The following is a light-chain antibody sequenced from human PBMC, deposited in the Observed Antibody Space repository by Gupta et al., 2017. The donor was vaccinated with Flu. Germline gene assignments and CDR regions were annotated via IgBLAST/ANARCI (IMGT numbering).Light chain of an antibody. V-gene: IGLV2-14*01. CDR1: SSDVGRSDS. CDR3: SSYTSTGTFYV. CDR2: DVT. J-gene: IGLJ1*01. Sequence: QSALTQPASVSGSPGQSITISCTGTSSDVGRSDSVSWYQQHPDEAPKLIIYDVTNRPSGVSSRFSGSKSGNTVSLTISGLQAEDETDYYCSSYTSTGTFYVFGTGTKVTVL.